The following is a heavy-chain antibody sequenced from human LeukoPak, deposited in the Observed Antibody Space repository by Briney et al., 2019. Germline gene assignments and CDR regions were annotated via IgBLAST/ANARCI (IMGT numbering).Heavy chain of an antibody. J-gene: IGHJ4*02. V-gene: IGHV4-34*01. CDR1: GGSFSGYY. D-gene: IGHD3-10*01. Sequence: SETLSLTCAVYGGSFSGYYWSWIRQPPGKGLEWIGEINHSGSTNYNPSLMSRVTISVDTSKNQFSLMLNSVTAADTAVYYCAKRHRYYYGSGSYYPYFDYWGRGTLVTVSS. CDR3: AKRHRYYYGSGSYYPYFDY. CDR2: INHSGST.